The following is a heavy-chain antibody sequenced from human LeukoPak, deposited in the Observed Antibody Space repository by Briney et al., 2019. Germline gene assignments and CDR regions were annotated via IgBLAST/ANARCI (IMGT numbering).Heavy chain of an antibody. CDR2: INPNNGDT. CDR3: ARESDVGKDFDC. Sequence: ASVKVSCKASGYTFTYHYIHLVRQPPGQGLEWMGIINPNNGDTNYAQRFQGRVTMTRDTSTSTVYMELSSLDSEDTAVYYCARESDVGKDFDCWGQGTLVTVSS. CDR1: GYTFTYHY. V-gene: IGHV1-46*01. D-gene: IGHD1-1*01. J-gene: IGHJ4*02.